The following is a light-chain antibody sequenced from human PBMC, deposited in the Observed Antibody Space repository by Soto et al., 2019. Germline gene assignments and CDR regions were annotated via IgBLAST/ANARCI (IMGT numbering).Light chain of an antibody. CDR1: QSVSSY. CDR3: QQGYNWPPIT. V-gene: IGKV3-11*01. CDR2: DAS. Sequence: EIVLTQFPATLSLSPGERATLSCRASQSVSSYLAWYQQKPGQAPRLLIYDASNRATGIPARFSGSGSGTDFTLTISSLEPEDFGVYYCQQGYNWPPITFGQGTRLDI. J-gene: IGKJ5*01.